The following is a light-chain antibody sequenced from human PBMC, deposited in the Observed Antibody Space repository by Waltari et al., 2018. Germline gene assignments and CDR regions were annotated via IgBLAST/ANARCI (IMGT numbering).Light chain of an antibody. CDR3: QQYGRAPLT. CDR1: QRVSSAS. J-gene: IGKJ4*01. CDR2: AAS. Sequence: EMVLTQSPGTLSLSPGERATLSCRASQRVSSASVAWYQQKPGQAPRLLIFAASSTAPGIPDRFSGSGSGAAFSLTITRVEPEDSAVYYCQQYGRAPLTFGGGTKVEIK. V-gene: IGKV3-20*01.